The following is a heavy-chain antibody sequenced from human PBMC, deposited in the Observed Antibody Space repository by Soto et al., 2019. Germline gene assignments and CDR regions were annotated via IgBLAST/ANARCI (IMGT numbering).Heavy chain of an antibody. Sequence: SETLSLTCTVSGGSISSYYWSWIRQRPGKGLEWIGYIYYSWSANYNPSLKSRVTISVDTSKNQFSLKLSSVTAADSAVYYCARGRIQLWYPFYYWGQGTLVNVSS. CDR3: ARGRIQLWYPFYY. V-gene: IGHV4-59*01. CDR1: GGSISSYY. CDR2: IYYSWSA. D-gene: IGHD5-18*01. J-gene: IGHJ4*02.